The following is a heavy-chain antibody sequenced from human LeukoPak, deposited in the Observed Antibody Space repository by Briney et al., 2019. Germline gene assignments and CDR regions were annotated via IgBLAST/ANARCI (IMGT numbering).Heavy chain of an antibody. D-gene: IGHD5-18*01. CDR2: ISSSSSYI. CDR1: GFTFSSYS. CDR3: ARVKYVDTAMVTMDPNWFDP. Sequence: PGGSLRLSCAASGFTFSSYSMNWVRQAPGKGLEWVSSISSSSSYIYYADSVKGRFTISRDNAKNSLYLQMNSLRAEDTAVYYCARVKYVDTAMVTMDPNWFDPWGQGTLVTVSS. V-gene: IGHV3-21*01. J-gene: IGHJ5*02.